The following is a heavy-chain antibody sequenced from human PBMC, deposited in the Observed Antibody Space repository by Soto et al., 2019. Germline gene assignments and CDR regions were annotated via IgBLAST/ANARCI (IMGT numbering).Heavy chain of an antibody. CDR2: IYYSGST. CDR1: GGSISSGDYY. D-gene: IGHD3-22*01. CDR3: ARHEYYDSSGYYYEGPFDI. Sequence: SETLSLTCTVSGGSISSGDYYWSWIRQPPGKGLEWIGYIYYSGSTYYNPSLKSRVTISVDTSKNQFSLKLSSVTAADTAVYYCARHEYYDSSGYYYEGPFDIWGQGTMVT. V-gene: IGHV4-30-4*01. J-gene: IGHJ3*02.